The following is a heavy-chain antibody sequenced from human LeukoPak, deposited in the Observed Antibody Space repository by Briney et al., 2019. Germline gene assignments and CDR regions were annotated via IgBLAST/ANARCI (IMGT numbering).Heavy chain of an antibody. V-gene: IGHV3-9*01. J-gene: IGHJ4*02. CDR1: GFTFDDYA. CDR2: ISWNSGSI. CDR3: AKIQDASGADY. Sequence: PGGSLRLSCAASGFTFDDYAMHWVRQAPGKGLEWVSGISWNSGSIGYADSVKGRFTISRDNSKNTLFLQMNSLRGEDTAVYYCAKIQDASGADYWGQGTLVTVSS.